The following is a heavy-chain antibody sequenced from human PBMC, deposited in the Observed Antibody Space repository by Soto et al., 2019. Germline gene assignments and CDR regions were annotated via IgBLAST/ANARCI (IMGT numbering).Heavy chain of an antibody. D-gene: IGHD6-13*01. CDR2: IYTGDSDT. J-gene: IGHJ6*02. Sequence: PGESLKISCKCSGYSFTSYWIGWVRQVPGKGLERMGIIYTGDSDTRYSPSFQGQVTISADKSISTAYLQWSSLKASDTAMYYCARTSAAGKYYYGMDVWGQGTTVTVSS. CDR1: GYSFTSYW. CDR3: ARTSAAGKYYYGMDV. V-gene: IGHV5-51*01.